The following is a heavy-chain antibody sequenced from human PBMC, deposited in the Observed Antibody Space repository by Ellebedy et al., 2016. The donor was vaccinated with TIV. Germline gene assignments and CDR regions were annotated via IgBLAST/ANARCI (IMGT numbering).Heavy chain of an antibody. Sequence: GESLKISCAASGFTFSGYGLHWVRLAPGKGLEWEAVISYDGGRTYSVDSVKCRFTISRDNSKNTLYLQMNSLRAEDTAVYYCAKDPAFWSGYSDCWGQGTLVTVSS. V-gene: IGHV3-30*18. D-gene: IGHD3-3*01. CDR1: GFTFSGYG. J-gene: IGHJ4*02. CDR3: AKDPAFWSGYSDC. CDR2: ISYDGGRT.